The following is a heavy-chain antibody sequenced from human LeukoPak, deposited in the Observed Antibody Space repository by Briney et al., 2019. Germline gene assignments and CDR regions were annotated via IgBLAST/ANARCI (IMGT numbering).Heavy chain of an antibody. Sequence: GGSLRLSCAASGFTFSSYAMHWVRQAPGKGLEWVSVISGSGDSTYYADSVKGRFTISRDNSKNTLYLHMNSLRAEDTAVYFCAKEDTAGSTGSADYWGQGTLVTVSS. CDR3: AKEDTAGSTGSADY. CDR1: GFTFSSYA. CDR2: ISGSGDST. V-gene: IGHV3-23*01. J-gene: IGHJ4*02. D-gene: IGHD2-2*01.